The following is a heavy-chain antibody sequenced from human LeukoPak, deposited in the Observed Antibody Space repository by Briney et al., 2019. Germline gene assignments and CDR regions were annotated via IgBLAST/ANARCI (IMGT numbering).Heavy chain of an antibody. CDR2: IYYSGST. D-gene: IGHD2-21*01. CDR1: GGSISSYY. CDR3: AREGGGGEEFDY. V-gene: IGHV4-59*01. J-gene: IGHJ4*02. Sequence: SETLSLTCTVSGGSISSYYWSWIRQPPGKGLEWIGYIYYSGSTNYNPSLKSRVTISVDTSKNQFSLKLSSVTAADTAVYYCAREGGGGEEFDYWGQGTLVTVSS.